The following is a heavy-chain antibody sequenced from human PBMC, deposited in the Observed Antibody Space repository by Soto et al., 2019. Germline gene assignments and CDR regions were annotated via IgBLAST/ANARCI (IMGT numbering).Heavy chain of an antibody. Sequence: QVQLVESGGGVVQPGRSLRLLCEGSGFTFSRYGMHWVRQAPGMGLEWVAVVSHDGRLQFCGDSVKGRFTISRDNSQNTLYMQMNSLRSDDTAIYYCAKETIEVAVPNYFDYWGQGSLVTVSS. D-gene: IGHD6-19*01. V-gene: IGHV3-30*18. CDR2: VSHDGRLQ. CDR3: AKETIEVAVPNYFDY. CDR1: GFTFSRYG. J-gene: IGHJ4*02.